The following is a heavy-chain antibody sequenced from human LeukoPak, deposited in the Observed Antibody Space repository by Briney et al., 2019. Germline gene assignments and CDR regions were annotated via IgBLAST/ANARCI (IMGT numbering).Heavy chain of an antibody. J-gene: IGHJ4*02. D-gene: IGHD3-22*01. CDR2: IYNSGNT. V-gene: IGHV4-4*07. Sequence: SETLSLTCTVSGDSITRYYWSWIRQPPGKGLEWIGRIYNSGNTNYSPSLESRVTISTDTSKNQFSLKLTSVTAADTAVYYCARGSFDSNGYYVFDYWGQGTLVTVSS. CDR3: ARGSFDSNGYYVFDY. CDR1: GDSITRYY.